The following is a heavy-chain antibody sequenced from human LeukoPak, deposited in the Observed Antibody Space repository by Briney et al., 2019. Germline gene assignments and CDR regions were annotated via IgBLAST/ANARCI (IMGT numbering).Heavy chain of an antibody. J-gene: IGHJ6*03. Sequence: GGSLRLSCAASGFTFDDYTMHWVRQAPGKGLEWVSLISWDGGSTYYADSVKGRLTISRDNAKNSLYLQMNSLRAEDTAVYYCARDQGFSYYYYYMDVWGKGTTVTVSS. CDR1: GFTFDDYT. CDR2: ISWDGGST. CDR3: ARDQGFSYYYYYMDV. D-gene: IGHD3-3*01. V-gene: IGHV3-43*01.